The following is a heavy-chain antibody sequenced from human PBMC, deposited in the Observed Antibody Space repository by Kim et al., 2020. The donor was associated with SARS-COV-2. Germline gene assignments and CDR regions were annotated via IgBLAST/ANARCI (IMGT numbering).Heavy chain of an antibody. V-gene: IGHV3-48*02. Sequence: GGSLRLSCAASGFSFSSHSFSWVRQAPGRGLEWISYISSSSNTIYYAESVKGRFTISRDNAQNSLFLQMNSLRDEDTAVFFCARTTGYSGAIDLWGRGTLVIVSS. D-gene: IGHD1-26*01. CDR1: GFSFSSHS. CDR2: ISSSSNTI. J-gene: IGHJ5*02. CDR3: ARTTGYSGAIDL.